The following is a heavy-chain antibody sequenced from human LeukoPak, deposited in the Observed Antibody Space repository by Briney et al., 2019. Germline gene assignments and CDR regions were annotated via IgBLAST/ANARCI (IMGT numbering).Heavy chain of an antibody. V-gene: IGHV4-34*01. Sequence: PSESLSLTCAVSGWSFSGYAWSWIRQPPGKGLEWIAEVSHSRSTIYNPALMRRVTILVGTSKNKFPLKLISMTAADAAVFYYSKGSVLRSWAPPFDSWGQKTLVTVSS. D-gene: IGHD3-3*01. CDR2: VSHSRST. CDR1: GWSFSGYA. CDR3: SKGSVLRSWAPPFDS. J-gene: IGHJ4*02.